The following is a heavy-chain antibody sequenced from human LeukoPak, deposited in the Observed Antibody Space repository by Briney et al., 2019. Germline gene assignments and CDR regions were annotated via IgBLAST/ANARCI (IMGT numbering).Heavy chain of an antibody. D-gene: IGHD6-19*01. CDR3: ARHARGQWPTSPLDY. J-gene: IGHJ4*02. V-gene: IGHV4-59*08. CDR2: VSNRGTT. CDR1: GVSASDYY. Sequence: SSETLSLTCTVSGVSASDYYWNWIRQPPGKGLEWIGYVSNRGTTNDHPSLKSRVTISVDKSKNRFSLKLRSVTAADTAVYYCARHARGQWPTSPLDYWGQGTLVTVSS.